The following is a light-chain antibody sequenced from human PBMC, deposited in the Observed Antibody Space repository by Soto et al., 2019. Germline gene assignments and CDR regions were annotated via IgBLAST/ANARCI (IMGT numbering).Light chain of an antibody. CDR1: SSNFGAGYD. V-gene: IGLV1-40*01. Sequence: QSVLTQPPSVSGAPGQRVTISCTGSSSNFGAGYDVHWYQQLPGIAPKLVIYGTINRPSGVPDRFSGSKSGTSASLAITGLQAEDEADYYCQSYDSSLSGSKVVFGGGTKLTVL. CDR3: QSYDSSLSGSKVV. J-gene: IGLJ2*01. CDR2: GTI.